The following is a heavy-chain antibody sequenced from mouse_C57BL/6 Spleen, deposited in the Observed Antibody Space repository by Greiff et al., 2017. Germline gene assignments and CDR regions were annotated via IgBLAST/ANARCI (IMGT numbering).Heavy chain of an antibody. CDR3: ASDDGYYGGSD. CDR1: GYTFTSYW. D-gene: IGHD2-3*01. V-gene: IGHV1-64*01. J-gene: IGHJ2*01. CDR2: IHPNSGST. Sequence: VQLQQPGAELVKPGASVKLSCKASGYTFTSYWMHWVKQRPGQGLEWIGMIHPNSGSTNYNEKFKSKATLTVDKSSSTAYMQLSSLTSEDSAVYYCASDDGYYGGSDWGQGTTLTVSS.